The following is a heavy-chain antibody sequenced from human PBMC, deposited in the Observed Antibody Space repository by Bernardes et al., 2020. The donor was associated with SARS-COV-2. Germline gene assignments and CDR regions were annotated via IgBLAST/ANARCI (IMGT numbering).Heavy chain of an antibody. CDR2: ISGAGIYI. CDR3: AGGSLFYHNDEAPFHY. Sequence: GGSLRLSCVASGFTFSNYLFSWFRQAPGKGLEWVSSISGAGIYIYYGDSVRGRFTTSRDNTRTSVYLQMNSLRDEDTAVYYCAGGSLFYHNDEAPFHYWGQGTLVTVSS. V-gene: IGHV3-21*01. J-gene: IGHJ4*02. D-gene: IGHD2-8*01. CDR1: GFTFSNYL.